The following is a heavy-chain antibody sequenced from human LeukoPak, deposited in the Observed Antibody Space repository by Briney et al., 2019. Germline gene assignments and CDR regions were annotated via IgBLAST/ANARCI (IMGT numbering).Heavy chain of an antibody. CDR3: ARDWPSEWEQLPDYDAVDI. D-gene: IGHD1-26*01. V-gene: IGHV3-23*01. CDR1: GFTFSSYA. CDR2: ISGRGGST. J-gene: IGHJ3*02. Sequence: GGSLRLSCAASGFTFSSYAMTWVRQPPGKGLEGVSTISGRGGSTYYADSVKGRFTITRDNSKNTVYLQMNSLRDEDAAVYYCARDWPSEWEQLPDYDAVDIWGQGTMVTVSS.